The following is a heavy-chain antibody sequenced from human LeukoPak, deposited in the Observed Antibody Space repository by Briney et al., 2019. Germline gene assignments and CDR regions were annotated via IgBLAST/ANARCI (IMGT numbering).Heavy chain of an antibody. CDR3: ARGQNYCTNGVCFDY. CDR2: IKQDGSEK. D-gene: IGHD2-8*01. CDR1: GFTFSSYW. V-gene: IGHV3-7*01. Sequence: GGSLRLSCAASGFTFSSYWMSWVRQAPGKGLEWVANIKQDGSEKYYVDSVKGRFTISRDNAKNTLYLQMNSLRAEDTAVYYCARGQNYCTNGVCFDYWGQGTLVTVSS. J-gene: IGHJ4*02.